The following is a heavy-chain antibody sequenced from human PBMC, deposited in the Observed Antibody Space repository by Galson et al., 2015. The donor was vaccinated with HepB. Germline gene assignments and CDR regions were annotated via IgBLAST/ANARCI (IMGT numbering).Heavy chain of an antibody. V-gene: IGHV6-1*01. CDR2: TYYRSRWYN. D-gene: IGHD3-3*01. CDR1: GDSVSSHSAT. J-gene: IGHJ4*02. Sequence: CAISGDSVSSHSATWSWIRQSPSRGHGWLGRTYYRSRWYNESAESVKSRISINSDTSKNQFSLQLNSVTPEDTAVYYCVRDGSWRFDYWGQGTLVTVSS. CDR3: VRDGSWRFDY.